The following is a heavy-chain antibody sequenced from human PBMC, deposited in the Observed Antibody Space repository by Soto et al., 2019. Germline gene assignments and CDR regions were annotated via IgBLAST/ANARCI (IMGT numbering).Heavy chain of an antibody. J-gene: IGHJ6*02. D-gene: IGHD3-3*01. CDR3: ARIRIYAHSYGMDV. Sequence: ASVKVSCKASGYTFTSYGISWVRQAPGQGLEWMGWISAYNGNTNYAQKLQGRVTMTTDTSTSTAYMELRSLRSDDTAVYYCARIRIYAHSYGMDVWGQGTTVTVSS. CDR1: GYTFTSYG. V-gene: IGHV1-18*01. CDR2: ISAYNGNT.